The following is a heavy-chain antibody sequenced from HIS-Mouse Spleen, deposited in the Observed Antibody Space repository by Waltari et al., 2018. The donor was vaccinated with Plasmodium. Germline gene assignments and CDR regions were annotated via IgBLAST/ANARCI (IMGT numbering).Heavy chain of an antibody. CDR3: ARDRSAAALLGY. D-gene: IGHD6-13*01. CDR1: GFTFSSYS. V-gene: IGHV3-21*01. CDR2: ISSSSSYI. Sequence: EVQLVESGGGLVKPGWSLRLSCAASGFTFSSYSMNWVRQATGKGLEWVSSISSSSSYIYYADSVKGRFTISRDNAKNALYRQMNSLRAEDTAVYYCARDRSAAALLGYWGQGTLVTVSS. J-gene: IGHJ4*02.